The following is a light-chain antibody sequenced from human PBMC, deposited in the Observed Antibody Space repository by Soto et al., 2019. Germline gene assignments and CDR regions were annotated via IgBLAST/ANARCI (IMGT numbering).Light chain of an antibody. Sequence: QSALTQPASVSGSPGQSITIYCTGTSSDVGSYNLVSWYQQHPGKAPKLMIYEGSKRPSGVSNRFSGSKSVNTASLTISGLQAEDEDDYYCCSYSGSSTVVFGGGTKVTVL. CDR3: CSYSGSSTVV. J-gene: IGLJ2*01. CDR2: EGS. V-gene: IGLV2-23*01. CDR1: SSDVGSYNL.